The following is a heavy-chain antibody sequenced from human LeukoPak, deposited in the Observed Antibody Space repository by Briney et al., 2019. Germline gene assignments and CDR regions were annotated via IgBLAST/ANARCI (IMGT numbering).Heavy chain of an antibody. J-gene: IGHJ4*02. CDR2: IWYDGSNK. CDR3: AREAYYYGSGSYYYY. Sequence: GGSLRLSCAASGFTFSSYGMHWVRQAPGKGLEWVAVIWYDGSNKYYAASVKGRFTISRDNSKNTLYLQMNSLRAEDTAVYYCAREAYYYGSGSYYYYWGQGTLVTVSS. CDR1: GFTFSSYG. V-gene: IGHV3-33*01. D-gene: IGHD3-10*01.